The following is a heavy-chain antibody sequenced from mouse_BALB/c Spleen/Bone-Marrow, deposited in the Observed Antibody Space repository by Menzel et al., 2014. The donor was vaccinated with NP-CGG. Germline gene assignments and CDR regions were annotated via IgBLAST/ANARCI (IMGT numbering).Heavy chain of an antibody. CDR1: GFNIKDTY. J-gene: IGHJ2*01. CDR3: ASYVYGDYLDY. V-gene: IGHV14-3*02. CDR2: IDPANGNT. Sequence: EVQLQQSGAELVKPGASVKLSCTASGFNIKDTYMHWVKQRPEQGLEWIGRIDPANGNTKYDPKFQGKATITADTSSNTAYLQLSSLTSEDTAVYYCASYVYGDYLDYRGQGTTLTVSS. D-gene: IGHD1-1*01.